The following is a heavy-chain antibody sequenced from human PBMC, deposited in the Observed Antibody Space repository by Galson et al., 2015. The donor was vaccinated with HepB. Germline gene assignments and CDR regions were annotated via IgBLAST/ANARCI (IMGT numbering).Heavy chain of an antibody. D-gene: IGHD3-22*01. J-gene: IGHJ3*02. Sequence: SVKVSCKASGGTFSSYAISWVRQAPGQGLEWMGRIIPILGIANYAQKFQGRVTITADKSTSTAYMELSSLRSEDTAVYYCARDAYYDRSGYNDAFDIWGPGTMVTVSS. CDR2: IIPILGIA. CDR1: GGTFSSYA. CDR3: ARDAYYDRSGYNDAFDI. V-gene: IGHV1-69*04.